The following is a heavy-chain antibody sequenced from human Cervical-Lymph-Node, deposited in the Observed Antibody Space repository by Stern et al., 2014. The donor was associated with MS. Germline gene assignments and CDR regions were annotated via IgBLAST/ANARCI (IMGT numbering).Heavy chain of an antibody. D-gene: IGHD1-7*01. J-gene: IGHJ2*01. CDR1: GDSISSRSHY. V-gene: IGHV4-39*01. Sequence: VQLVESGPGLVKPSETLSLTCTVSGDSISSRSHYWGWIRQPPGKGLEWIGSIFYSGKTYHNSPLKGRVPIPVDPSKNHFPLKLSFVTAADTAVYYCARLGDKNFWYFDLWGRGTLVTVSS. CDR3: ARLGDKNFWYFDL. CDR2: IFYSGKT.